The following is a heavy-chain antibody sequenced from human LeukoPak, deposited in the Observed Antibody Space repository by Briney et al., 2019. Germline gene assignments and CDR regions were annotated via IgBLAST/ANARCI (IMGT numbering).Heavy chain of an antibody. CDR1: GFTFSSYA. CDR2: ISSNGGST. V-gene: IGHV3-64*01. Sequence: GGSLRLSCAASGFTFSSYAMHWVRQAPGKGLEYVSAISSNGGSTYYANSVKGRFTISRDNSKNTLYLQMGSLRAEDMAVYYCARESRGYCSGGSCFHFDYWGQGTLVTVSS. CDR3: ARESRGYCSGGSCFHFDY. D-gene: IGHD2-15*01. J-gene: IGHJ4*02.